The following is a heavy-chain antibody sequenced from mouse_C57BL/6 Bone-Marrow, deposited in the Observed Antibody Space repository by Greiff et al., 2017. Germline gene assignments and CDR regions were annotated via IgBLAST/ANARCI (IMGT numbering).Heavy chain of an antibody. CDR1: GYTFTSYW. V-gene: IGHV1-69*01. CDR3: ARGRGGYFDY. J-gene: IGHJ2*01. CDR2: IDPSDSYT. Sequence: QVQLQQPGAELVMPGASVKLSCKASGYTFTSYWMHWVKQRPGQGLEWIGEIDPSDSYTNYNQKVKGKSTLTVDKSSSTAYMQLSSLTSEASAVYYCARGRGGYFDYWGQGTTLTVSS.